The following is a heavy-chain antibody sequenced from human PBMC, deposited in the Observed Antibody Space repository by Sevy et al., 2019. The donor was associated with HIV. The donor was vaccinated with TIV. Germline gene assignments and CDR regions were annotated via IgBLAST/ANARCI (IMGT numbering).Heavy chain of an antibody. J-gene: IGHJ4*02. D-gene: IGHD5-18*01. V-gene: IGHV3-30*18. CDR2: ISYHGTNK. CDR1: GFSFSSYG. Sequence: GESLKISCVASGFSFSSYGMHWVRQAPGKGLEWVALISYHGTNKYYGDSVRGRFTVSRDNSRNTLYLPMDSLRAEDTAVYYCAKISEEYIQTWYPPDYWGQGTLVTVSS. CDR3: AKISEEYIQTWYPPDY.